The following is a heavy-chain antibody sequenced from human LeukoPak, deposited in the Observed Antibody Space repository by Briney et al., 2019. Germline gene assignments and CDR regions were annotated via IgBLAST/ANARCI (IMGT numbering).Heavy chain of an antibody. CDR2: INPSGGST. CDR1: GYTFTSYY. CDR3: ARDWGYYYDSSGYYPDDAFDI. D-gene: IGHD3-22*01. J-gene: IGHJ3*02. Sequence: ASVKVSCKASGYTFTSYYMHWVRQAPGQGLEWMGIINPSGGSTSYAQKFQGRVTMTRDTSTSTVYMELSSLRSEDTAVYCCARDWGYYYDSSGYYPDDAFDIWGQGTMVTVPS. V-gene: IGHV1-46*01.